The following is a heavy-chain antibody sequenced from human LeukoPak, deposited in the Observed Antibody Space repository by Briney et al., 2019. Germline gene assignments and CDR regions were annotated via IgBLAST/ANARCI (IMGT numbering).Heavy chain of an antibody. CDR2: IYHSGST. D-gene: IGHD1-26*01. J-gene: IGHJ6*02. CDR3: ARDPAPSGSYYYGMDV. Sequence: SETLSLTCTVSGGSISSGVYFWTWIRQPPGKGLEWIGYIYHSGSTYYNPSLKSRVTISIDKSKNQFSLKLSSVTAADTAVYYCARDPAPSGSYYYGMDVWGQGTTVTVSS. V-gene: IGHV4-30-2*01. CDR1: GGSISSGVYF.